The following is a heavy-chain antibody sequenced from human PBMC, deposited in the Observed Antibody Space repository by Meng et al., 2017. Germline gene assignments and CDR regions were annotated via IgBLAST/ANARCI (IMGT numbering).Heavy chain of an antibody. CDR1: KFTFSSSF. V-gene: IGHV3-23*01. CDR2: ISGSGGST. D-gene: IGHD7-27*01. J-gene: IGHJ4*02. Sequence: VQLLEAGGALVQPGGSLGLACVASKFTFSSSFMSWVRQAPGKGLEWVSAISGSGGSTYYADSVKGRFTISRDNSKNTLYLQMNSLRAEDTAVYYCAKVWGSGYWGQGTLVTVSS. CDR3: AKVWGSGY.